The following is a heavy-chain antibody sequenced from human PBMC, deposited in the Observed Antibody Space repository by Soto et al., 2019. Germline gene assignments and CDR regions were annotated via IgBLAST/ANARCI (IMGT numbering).Heavy chain of an antibody. J-gene: IGHJ3*01. V-gene: IGHV4-61*08. Sequence: PSETLSLTCTVSGGSISSGGYYWSWIRQHPGKGLEWIGYIYYSGSTNYNPSLKSRVTISLDTSKNQFSLKLSSVTAADTAVYYCASGGWTYNILTGYYLWGQGTMVTVSS. CDR2: IYYSGST. CDR1: GGSISSGGYY. D-gene: IGHD3-9*01. CDR3: ASGGWTYNILTGYYL.